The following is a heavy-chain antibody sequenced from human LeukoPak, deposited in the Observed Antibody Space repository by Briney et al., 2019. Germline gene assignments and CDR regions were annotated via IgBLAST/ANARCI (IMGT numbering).Heavy chain of an antibody. V-gene: IGHV3-53*01. CDR3: ARCIVGATWGYAFDI. D-gene: IGHD1-26*01. CDR2: IYSGGST. CDR1: GFTVSSNY. Sequence: GGSLRLSCAASGFTVSSNYMSWVRQAPGKGLEWVSVIYSGGSTYYADSVKGRFTISRDNSKNTLYLQMNSLRAEDTAVYYCARCIVGATWGYAFDIWGQGTMVTVSS. J-gene: IGHJ3*02.